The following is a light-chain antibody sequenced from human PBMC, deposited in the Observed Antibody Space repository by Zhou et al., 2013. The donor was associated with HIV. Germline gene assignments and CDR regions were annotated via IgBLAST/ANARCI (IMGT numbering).Light chain of an antibody. CDR3: AAWDDSLSGVV. CDR1: SSNIGAHYD. Sequence: QSVLTQPPSVSGAPGQRVTISCTGSSSNIGAHYDVHWYQQLPGTAPKLLIYGNSNRPSGVPDRFSGSKSGTSVSLAITGLQAEDEADYYCAAWDDSLSGVVFGGGTKLTVL. J-gene: IGLJ2*01. CDR2: GNS. V-gene: IGLV1-40*01.